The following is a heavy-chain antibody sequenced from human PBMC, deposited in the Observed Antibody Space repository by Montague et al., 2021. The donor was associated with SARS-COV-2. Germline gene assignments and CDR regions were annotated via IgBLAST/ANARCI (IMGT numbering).Heavy chain of an antibody. J-gene: IGHJ4*02. CDR2: ISYDGSKK. V-gene: IGHV3-30*04. CDR1: GFTFSTYP. Sequence: SLRISCAASGFTFSTYPMHWVRQAPGKGLEWLVVISYDGSKKDYADSVKGRFTISRDNPENMLYLQMNSLRAEDTAVYYCVKEQYSSSWSDFDYWGQGTVVAVSS. CDR3: VKEQYSSSWSDFDY. D-gene: IGHD6-13*01.